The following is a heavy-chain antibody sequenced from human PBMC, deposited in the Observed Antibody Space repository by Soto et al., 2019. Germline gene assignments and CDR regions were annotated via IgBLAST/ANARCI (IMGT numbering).Heavy chain of an antibody. Sequence: SETLSLTCAVYGGSFSGYYWSWIRQPPGKGLEWIGEINHSGSTNYNPSLKSRVTISVDTSKNQFSLKLSSVTAADTALYFCARQRTSVVTQAYFDVWGPGSLVTVSS. J-gene: IGHJ4*02. CDR3: ARQRTSVVTQAYFDV. V-gene: IGHV4-34*01. CDR1: GGSFSGYY. D-gene: IGHD2-21*02. CDR2: INHSGST.